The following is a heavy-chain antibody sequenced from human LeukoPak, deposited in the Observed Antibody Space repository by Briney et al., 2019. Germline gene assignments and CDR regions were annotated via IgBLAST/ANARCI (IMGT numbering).Heavy chain of an antibody. D-gene: IGHD5-24*01. CDR2: INHSGST. V-gene: IGHV4-34*01. Sequence: SETLSLTCTVSGDSVNNNDAYWAWVRQPPGKGLEWIGEINHSGSTNYNPSLKSRVTISVDTSKNQFSLKLSSVTAADTAVYYCARGRSEMATIPDYWGQGTLVTVSS. CDR1: GDSVNNNDAY. CDR3: ARGRSEMATIPDY. J-gene: IGHJ4*02.